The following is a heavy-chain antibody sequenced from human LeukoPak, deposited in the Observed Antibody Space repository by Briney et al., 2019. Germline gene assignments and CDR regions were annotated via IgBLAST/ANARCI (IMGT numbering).Heavy chain of an antibody. V-gene: IGHV1-2*02. CDR3: ARANFLYCSSSTCLFDY. Sequence: ASVKVSCKASGYTFTDCYMHWVRQAPGQGFEWMGWINPNDGDTNYAQKFQGRVTMTRNTSISTAHMEVSRLRSDDTAVYYCARANFLYCSSSTCLFDYWGQGTLVTVSS. D-gene: IGHD2-2*01. CDR2: INPNDGDT. CDR1: GYTFTDCY. J-gene: IGHJ4*02.